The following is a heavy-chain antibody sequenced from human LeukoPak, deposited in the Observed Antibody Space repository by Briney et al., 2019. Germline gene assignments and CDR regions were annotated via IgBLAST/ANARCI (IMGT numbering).Heavy chain of an antibody. CDR2: ITSGGEYI. CDR1: GFTFNTFN. V-gene: IGHV3-21*01. CDR3: ARGHYDVLAASYKWTPDY. D-gene: IGHD3-9*01. J-gene: IGHJ4*02. Sequence: GGSLRLSCAASGFTFNTFNMNWVGQAPGKGLEGVSSITSGGEYIYYADSVKGRFTTSRHNAKNSLSLQLNSLRVEDTAVYYCARGHYDVLAASYKWTPDYWGQGTLVTVSS.